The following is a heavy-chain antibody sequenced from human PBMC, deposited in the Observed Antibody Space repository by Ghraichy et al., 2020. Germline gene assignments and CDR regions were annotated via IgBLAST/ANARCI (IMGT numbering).Heavy chain of an antibody. CDR2: IRYDGSNK. CDR1: GFTFSSYG. CDR3: AKEYYDSSGYLPDY. J-gene: IGHJ4*02. Sequence: GGSLRLSCAASGFTFSSYGMHWVRQAPGKGLEWVAFIRYDGSNKYYADSVKGRFTISRDNSKNTLYLQMNSLRAEDTAVYYCAKEYYDSSGYLPDYWGQGTLVTVSS. D-gene: IGHD3-22*01. V-gene: IGHV3-30*02.